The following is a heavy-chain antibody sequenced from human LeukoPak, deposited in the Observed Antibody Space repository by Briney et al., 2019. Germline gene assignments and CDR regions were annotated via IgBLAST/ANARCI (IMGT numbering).Heavy chain of an antibody. V-gene: IGHV4-30-4*08. J-gene: IGHJ4*02. CDR2: IYYSGST. Sequence: SETLSLTCTVSGGSISSSYYYWGWIRQPPGKGLEWIGYIYYSGSTYYNPSLKSRVTISVDTSKNQFSLKLSSVTAADTAVYYCARNPPTYYDFWSGYYNPSYFDYWGQGTLVTVSS. CDR1: GGSISSSYYY. CDR3: ARNPPTYYDFWSGYYNPSYFDY. D-gene: IGHD3-3*01.